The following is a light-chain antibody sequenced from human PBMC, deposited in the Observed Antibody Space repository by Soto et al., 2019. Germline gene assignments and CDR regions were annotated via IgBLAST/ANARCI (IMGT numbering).Light chain of an antibody. CDR3: QHYNSYPWT. CDR1: HSISSW. CDR2: KAS. Sequence: IQMTQSPSTLSASVGDRVTITCRASHSISSWLAWYQKKPGKAPNLLIYKASSLESGVPSRFSGSGSGTEFTLTISSLQPDDFATYYYQHYNSYPWTFGQGTKVEIK. J-gene: IGKJ1*01. V-gene: IGKV1-5*03.